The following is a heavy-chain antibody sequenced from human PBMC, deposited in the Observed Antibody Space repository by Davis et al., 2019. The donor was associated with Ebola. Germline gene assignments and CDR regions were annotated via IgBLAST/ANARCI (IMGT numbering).Heavy chain of an antibody. CDR3: ARVLSGYYYFYMDV. Sequence: MPSETLSLTCAVYGGSFSGYYWSWIRQPPGKGLEWIGEINHRGRTNYNPSLKRRVTISVDTSKIQFSRKLSSVTAADTPVYYCARVLSGYYYFYMDVWGKGTTVTVSS. D-gene: IGHD6-25*01. V-gene: IGHV4-34*01. CDR2: INHRGRT. CDR1: GGSFSGYY. J-gene: IGHJ6*03.